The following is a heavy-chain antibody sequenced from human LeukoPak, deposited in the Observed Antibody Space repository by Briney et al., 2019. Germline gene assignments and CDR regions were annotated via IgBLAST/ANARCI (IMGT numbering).Heavy chain of an antibody. V-gene: IGHV4-4*07. CDR3: ARDMRTAVAGMALFNWFDP. D-gene: IGHD6-19*01. CDR1: GGSISSYY. J-gene: IGHJ5*02. CDR2: IYTSGST. Sequence: SETLSLTCTVSGGSISSYYWSWIRQPAGKGLEWIGRIYTSGSTNYNPSLKSRVTMSVDTSKNPFSLKLSSVTAADTAVYYCARDMRTAVAGMALFNWFDPWGQGTLVTVSS.